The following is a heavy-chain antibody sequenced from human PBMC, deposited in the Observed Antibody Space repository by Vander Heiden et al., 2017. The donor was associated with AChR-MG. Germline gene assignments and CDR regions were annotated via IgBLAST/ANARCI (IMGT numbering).Heavy chain of an antibody. D-gene: IGHD3-16*01. V-gene: IGHV3-30-3*01. CDR3: ARPGGWPTYFDY. J-gene: IGHJ4*02. Sequence: QVQLVESGGGVVQPGRSLRLSRAASGFTFSSYAMHWVRQAPGKGLGWVAVISDDGSNKYYADSVKGRFTISRDNSKNTLYLQMNSLRAEDTAVYYCARPGGWPTYFDYWGQGTLVTVSS. CDR2: ISDDGSNK. CDR1: GFTFSSYA.